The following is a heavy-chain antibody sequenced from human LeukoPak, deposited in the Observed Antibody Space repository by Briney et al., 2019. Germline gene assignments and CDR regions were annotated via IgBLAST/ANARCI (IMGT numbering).Heavy chain of an antibody. V-gene: IGHV1-46*01. CDR1: GYTFTSYY. J-gene: IGHJ4*02. CDR2: TSPSGGST. D-gene: IGHD3-10*01. Sequence: ASVKVSCKASGYTFTSYYMHWERQAPGQGLEWIGITSPSGGSTSYAQKFQGRVTMTRDTSTSTVYMELSSLRSEDTAVYYCARVRFGKFGTVYWGQGTLVTVSS. CDR3: ARVRFGKFGTVY.